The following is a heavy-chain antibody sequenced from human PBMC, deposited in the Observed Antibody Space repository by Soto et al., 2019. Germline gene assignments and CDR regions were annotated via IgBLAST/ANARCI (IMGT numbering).Heavy chain of an antibody. CDR2: IKSKTDGGTT. V-gene: IGHV3-15*07. CDR1: GFTFSNAW. D-gene: IGHD4-17*01. CDR3: TTTGPNDYGPIYYFDY. Sequence: PGGSLRLSCAASGFTFSNAWMNWVRQAPGKGLEWVGHIKSKTDGGTTDYDAPVKGRFTISRDDSKKTLYLQMNSLKTEDTAVYYCTTTGPNDYGPIYYFDYWGQGTLVTVSS. J-gene: IGHJ4*02.